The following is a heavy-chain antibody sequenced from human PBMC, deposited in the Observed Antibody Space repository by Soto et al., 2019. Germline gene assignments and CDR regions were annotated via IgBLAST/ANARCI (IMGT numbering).Heavy chain of an antibody. CDR3: ARVRHINAFDI. D-gene: IGHD1-20*01. CDR1: GGSISSGDYY. Sequence: SETLSLTCTVSGGSISSGDYYWSWIRQPPGKGLEWIGYIYNSGSTYYNPSLKSRVTISVDTSKNQFSLKLSSVTAADTAVYYCARVRHINAFDIWGQGTMVTVSS. CDR2: IYNSGST. J-gene: IGHJ3*02. V-gene: IGHV4-30-4*01.